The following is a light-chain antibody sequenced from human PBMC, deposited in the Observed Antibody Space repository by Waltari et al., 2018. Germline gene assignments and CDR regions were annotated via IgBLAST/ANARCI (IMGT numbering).Light chain of an antibody. CDR2: GAS. Sequence: EIVMTQSPATLSVSPGERATLSCRARQSVGRNLAWYQQKPGRAPRLLISGASNRATGIPARFSGSGYGTEFTLTISSLQSEDFAVYYCQQYNNWPPLTFGGGTTVEI. V-gene: IGKV3-15*01. CDR1: QSVGRN. J-gene: IGKJ4*01. CDR3: QQYNNWPPLT.